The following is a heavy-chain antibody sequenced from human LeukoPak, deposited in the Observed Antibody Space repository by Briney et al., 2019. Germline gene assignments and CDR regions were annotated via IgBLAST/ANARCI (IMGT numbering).Heavy chain of an antibody. Sequence: SGPALVKPTQTLTLTCTFSGFSLTSSGMCVNWFRQPPGKALEWLPRVDWDDDKYYGTSLKTRLAISKDTSKNQVVLTMTNMDPADTATYYCARSNWGSHWFFDLWGRGTLVTVSS. CDR2: VDWDDDK. D-gene: IGHD7-27*01. CDR1: GFSLTSSGMC. V-gene: IGHV2-70*11. CDR3: ARSNWGSHWFFDL. J-gene: IGHJ2*01.